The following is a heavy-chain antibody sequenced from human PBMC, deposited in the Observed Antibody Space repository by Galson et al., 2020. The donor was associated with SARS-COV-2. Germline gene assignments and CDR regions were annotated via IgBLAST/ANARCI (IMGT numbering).Heavy chain of an antibody. J-gene: IGHJ4*02. CDR2: IWYDGSNK. D-gene: IGHD1-26*01. CDR1: GFTFSSYG. V-gene: IGHV3-33*01. CDR3: ARGGIVGAATGIDC. Sequence: GESLKISCAASGFTFSSYGMHWVRQAPGKGLEWVAVIWYDGSNKYYADSVKGRFTISRDNSKNTLYLQMNSLRAEDTAVYYCARGGIVGAATGIDCWGQGTLVAVSS.